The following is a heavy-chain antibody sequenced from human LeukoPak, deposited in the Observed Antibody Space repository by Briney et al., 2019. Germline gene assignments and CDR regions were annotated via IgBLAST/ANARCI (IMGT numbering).Heavy chain of an antibody. CDR3: ARDPTMVRGAYTGYFDY. J-gene: IGHJ4*02. CDR2: ISSSGSTI. Sequence: GGSLRLSCAASGFTFSDYYMSWIRQAPGKGLEWVSYISSSGSTIYYADSVKGRFTISRDNAKDSLYLQMNSLRAEDTAVYYCARDPTMVRGAYTGYFDYWGQGTLVTVSS. V-gene: IGHV3-11*01. D-gene: IGHD3-10*01. CDR1: GFTFSDYY.